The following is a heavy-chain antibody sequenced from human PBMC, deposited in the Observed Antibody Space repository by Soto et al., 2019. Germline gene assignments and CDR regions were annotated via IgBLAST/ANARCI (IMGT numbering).Heavy chain of an antibody. Sequence: ASVKVSCKASGYTFTSYYMHWVRQAPGQGLEWMGIINPSGGSTSYAQKFQGRVTMTRDTSTSTVYMELSSLRSEDTAVYYCAKATLASLGELFYYFDYWGQGTLVTVSS. CDR2: INPSGGST. V-gene: IGHV1-46*01. CDR1: GYTFTSYY. CDR3: AKATLASLGELFYYFDY. J-gene: IGHJ4*02. D-gene: IGHD3-16*01.